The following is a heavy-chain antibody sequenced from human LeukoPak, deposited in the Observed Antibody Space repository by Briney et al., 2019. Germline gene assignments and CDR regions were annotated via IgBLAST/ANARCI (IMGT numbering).Heavy chain of an antibody. V-gene: IGHV3-30*02. J-gene: IGHJ4*02. CDR2: IRYDGGNK. D-gene: IGHD4-17*01. Sequence: GGSLRLSCAASGFTFSTYGIHWVRQAPGKGLEWVAFIRYDGGNKYYAESVKGRFTISRDNSKNTLPLQMHSLRADDTAVYFCTVTTLGYWGQGTLVTVSS. CDR1: GFTFSTYG. CDR3: TVTTLGY.